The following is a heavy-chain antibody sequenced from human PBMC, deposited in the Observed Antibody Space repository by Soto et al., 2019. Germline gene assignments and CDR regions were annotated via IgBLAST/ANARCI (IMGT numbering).Heavy chain of an antibody. J-gene: IGHJ4*02. CDR3: AADATAWQQMVPSDY. CDR1: GFTFTSSA. V-gene: IGHV1-58*01. Sequence: ASVKVSCKASGFTFTSSAFQWVRQARGQRLGWIGWIAVGSGYTNYAQRFQDRVTLTRDMSTATTYMELSRLTSEDTAIYYCAADATAWQQMVPSDYWGQGTLVTVS. D-gene: IGHD2-8*01. CDR2: IAVGSGYT.